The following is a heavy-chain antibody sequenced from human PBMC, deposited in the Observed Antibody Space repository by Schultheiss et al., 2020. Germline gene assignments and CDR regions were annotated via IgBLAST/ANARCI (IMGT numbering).Heavy chain of an antibody. CDR3: TRGEGMDV. D-gene: IGHD1-26*01. J-gene: IGHJ6*02. V-gene: IGHV3-49*04. CDR1: GFTVSSNY. Sequence: GGSLRLSCAASGFTVSSNYMSWVRQAPGKGLEWVGFIRSKAYGGTTEYAASVKGRFTISRDDSKSIAYLQMNSLKTEDTAVYYCTRGEGMDVWGQGTTVTVSS. CDR2: IRSKAYGGTT.